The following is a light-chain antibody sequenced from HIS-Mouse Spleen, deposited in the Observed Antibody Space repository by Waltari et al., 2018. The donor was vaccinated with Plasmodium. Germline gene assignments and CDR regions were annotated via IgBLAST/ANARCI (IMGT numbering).Light chain of an antibody. CDR3: MQALQTPLT. CDR2: LGS. CDR1: QSLLHSNGYNY. Sequence: DIVITQSPLSLPVTPGDPASISCRSSQSLLHSNGYNYLDWYLQKPGQSPQLLISLGSNRASGVPDRFSGSGSGTDFTLKISRVEAEDVGVYYCMQALQTPLTFGGGTKVEIK. J-gene: IGKJ4*01. V-gene: IGKV2-28*01.